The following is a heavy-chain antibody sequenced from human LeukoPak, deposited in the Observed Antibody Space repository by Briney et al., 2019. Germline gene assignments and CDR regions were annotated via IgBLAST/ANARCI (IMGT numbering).Heavy chain of an antibody. CDR1: GCTFTSYD. J-gene: IGHJ4*02. Sequence: GASVKVSCKASGCTFTSYDINWVRQATGQGLEWMGWMNPNSGNTGYAQKFQGRVTITRNTSISTAYMELSSLRSEDTAVYYCARGAGGQLWSYEWSYWGQGTLVTVSS. CDR3: ARGAGGQLWSYEWSY. D-gene: IGHD5-18*01. V-gene: IGHV1-8*03. CDR2: MNPNSGNT.